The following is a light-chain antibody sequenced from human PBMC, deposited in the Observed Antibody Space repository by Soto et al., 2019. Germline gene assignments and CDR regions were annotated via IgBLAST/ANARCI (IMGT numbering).Light chain of an antibody. CDR2: GAS. CDR1: QSISSSF. V-gene: IGKV3D-20*02. Sequence: EIVLTQSPGILSLSPGEIASLSFGASQSISSSFLAWYQQKPGQAPRLLIYGASSRATGIPDRFSGTGSETDFTLTISSLEPEDFAVYYCQQRSNWPITFGQGTRLEIK. J-gene: IGKJ5*01. CDR3: QQRSNWPIT.